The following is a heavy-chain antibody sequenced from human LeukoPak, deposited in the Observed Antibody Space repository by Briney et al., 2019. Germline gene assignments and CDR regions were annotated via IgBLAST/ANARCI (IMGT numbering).Heavy chain of an antibody. CDR1: GGSISSSSYY. V-gene: IGHV4-39*07. Sequence: SETLSLTCTVSGGSISSSSYYWGWIRQPPGKGLEWIGSIYYSGSTYYNPSLKSRVTISVDTSKNQFSLKLSSVTAADTAVYYCASGGYDPLDKIIRPWWFDPWGQGTLVTVSS. CDR3: ASGGYDPLDKIIRPWWFDP. D-gene: IGHD5-12*01. J-gene: IGHJ5*02. CDR2: IYYSGST.